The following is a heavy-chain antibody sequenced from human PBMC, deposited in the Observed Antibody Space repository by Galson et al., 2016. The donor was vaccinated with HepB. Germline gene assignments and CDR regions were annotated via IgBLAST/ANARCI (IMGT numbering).Heavy chain of an antibody. CDR3: ASHTRGQYVSRRYEFNY. CDR2: IIPMFGTP. D-gene: IGHD3-10*01. J-gene: IGHJ4*02. CDR1: GGTFSSFA. Sequence: SVKVSCKASGGTFSSFAINWVRQAPGQGLEWMGGIIPMFGTPNHAQKFRGRVTITADESTSTAYMELSSLRSQDTAVYFRASHTRGQYVSRRYEFNYWGQGTLVTVSS. V-gene: IGHV1-69*13.